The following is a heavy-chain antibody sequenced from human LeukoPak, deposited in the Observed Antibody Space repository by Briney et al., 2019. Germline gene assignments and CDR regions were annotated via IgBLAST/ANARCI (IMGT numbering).Heavy chain of an antibody. CDR3: ASGELPGHPVVDY. CDR1: GGSISSYY. V-gene: IGHV4-59*08. D-gene: IGHD1-26*01. CDR2: IYHSGST. Sequence: PSETLSLTCTVSGGSISSYYWTWIRQPPGKGLEWIGSIYHSGSTYYNPSLKSRVTISVDTSKNQFSLKLSSVTAADTAVYYCASGELPGHPVVDYWGQGTLVTVSS. J-gene: IGHJ4*02.